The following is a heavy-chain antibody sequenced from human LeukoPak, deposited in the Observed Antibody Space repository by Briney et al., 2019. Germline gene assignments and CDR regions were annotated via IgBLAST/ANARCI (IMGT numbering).Heavy chain of an antibody. CDR2: IHYTGTT. CDR3: ARDGSGSAALDP. J-gene: IGHJ5*02. CDR1: DGSISTYY. Sequence: SETLSLTCTVSDGSISTYYWSWIRQPPGKGLEWIGYIHYTGTTNYNPSLKSRVTISADTSKNQFSVRLTSVTAADTAVYYCARDGSGSAALDPWGQGTLVTVTS. V-gene: IGHV4-59*01. D-gene: IGHD3-10*01.